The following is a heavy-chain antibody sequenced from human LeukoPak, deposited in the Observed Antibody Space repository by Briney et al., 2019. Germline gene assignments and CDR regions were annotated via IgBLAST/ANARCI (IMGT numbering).Heavy chain of an antibody. V-gene: IGHV1-69*06. J-gene: IGHJ5*02. CDR2: IIPIFGTA. CDR1: GGTFSSYA. Sequence: GSSVKVSCKASGGTFSSYAISWVRQAPGQGLEWMGGIIPIFGTANYAQKFQGRVTITADKSASTAYMELSSLRSGDTAVYYCARGKSLLAAVINWFDPWGQGTLVTVSS. D-gene: IGHD6-13*01. CDR3: ARGKSLLAAVINWFDP.